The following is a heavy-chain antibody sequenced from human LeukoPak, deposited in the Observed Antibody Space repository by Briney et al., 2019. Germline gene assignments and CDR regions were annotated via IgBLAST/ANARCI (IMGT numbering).Heavy chain of an antibody. CDR3: ARDLGEYYDFWSGYYDY. CDR1: GGSISSYY. J-gene: IGHJ4*02. D-gene: IGHD3-3*01. CDR2: IYHSGST. V-gene: IGHV4-38-2*02. Sequence: SETLSLTCSVSGGSISSYYWSWIRQPPGKGLEWIGSIYHSGSTYYNPSLKSRVTISVDTSKNQFSLKLSSVTAADTAVYYCARDLGEYYDFWSGYYDYWGQGTLVTVSP.